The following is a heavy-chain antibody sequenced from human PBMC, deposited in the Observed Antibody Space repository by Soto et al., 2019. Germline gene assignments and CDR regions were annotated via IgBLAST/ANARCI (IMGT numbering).Heavy chain of an antibody. CDR1: GFSLSTPGGG. CDR2: IYWDDDK. CDR3: VRSVYSTAHS. D-gene: IGHD2-8*02. J-gene: IGHJ4*02. Sequence: QITLKESGPTRVRPTQTLTLTCTFSGFSLSTPGGGVGWIRQPPGKALEWLALIYWDDDKRYNSSLESRLTITKGTSKNQVVLTVTNMDPADTATYYCVRSVYSTAHSWGQGTLVTVSS. V-gene: IGHV2-5*02.